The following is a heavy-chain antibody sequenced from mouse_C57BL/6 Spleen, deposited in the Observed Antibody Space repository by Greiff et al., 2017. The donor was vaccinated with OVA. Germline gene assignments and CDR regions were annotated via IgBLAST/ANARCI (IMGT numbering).Heavy chain of an antibody. Sequence: VKLMESGGGLVKPGGSLKLSCAASGFTFSSYAMSWVRQTPEKRLEWVATISYGGSYTYYPDNVKGRFTMSRDNAKNNLYLQRSHLKSEDTAMYYCARGGYGSFDYWGQGTTLTVSS. CDR3: ARGGYGSFDY. CDR2: ISYGGSYT. J-gene: IGHJ2*01. D-gene: IGHD1-1*01. V-gene: IGHV5-4*03. CDR1: GFTFSSYA.